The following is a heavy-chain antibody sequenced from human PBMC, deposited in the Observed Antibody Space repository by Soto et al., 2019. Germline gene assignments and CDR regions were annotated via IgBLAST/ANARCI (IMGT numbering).Heavy chain of an antibody. CDR1: SGSMSSYY. V-gene: IGHV4-59*01. J-gene: IGHJ4*02. Sequence: SETLSLTCTVSSGSMSSYYWSWIRQPPEKGLEWIGYIYYSGSTNYNPSLQSRVTISVDTSKNQFSLKLSSVTAADTAVYYCARHTGKYSSGWSRGFDYWGQGTLVTVSS. D-gene: IGHD6-19*01. CDR2: IYYSGST. CDR3: ARHTGKYSSGWSRGFDY.